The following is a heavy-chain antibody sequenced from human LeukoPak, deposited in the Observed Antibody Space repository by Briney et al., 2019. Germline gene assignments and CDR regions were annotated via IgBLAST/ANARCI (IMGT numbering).Heavy chain of an antibody. V-gene: IGHV6-1*01. J-gene: IGHJ4*02. CDR1: GDSVSSNSVA. CDR3: ARVGSTAYFDS. D-gene: IGHD6-13*01. CDR2: TYYRSKLYN. Sequence: SQTVSLTCAISGDSVSSNSVAWNWIRQCQSIDLVWRGRTYYRSKLYNDYAVSVRSRVTINADTSKNQFSLQLNSVIPEDTAVYYCARVGSTAYFDSWGQGTLVTVSS.